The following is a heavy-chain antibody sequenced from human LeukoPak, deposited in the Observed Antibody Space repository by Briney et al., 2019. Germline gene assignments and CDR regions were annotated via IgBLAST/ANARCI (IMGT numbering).Heavy chain of an antibody. CDR2: ISSSRTSI. V-gene: IGHV3-48*01. CDR3: ARDLWAAAGPFDY. CDR1: RFTFSSYS. D-gene: IGHD6-13*01. J-gene: IGHJ4*02. Sequence: PGGSLRLSCAPSRFTFSSYSMNWVRQAPGKGLEWVSYISSSRTSIDYADSVKGRFTISRDNAKNSLYLQMNSLRAEDTAVYYCARDLWAAAGPFDYWGQGSLVTVSS.